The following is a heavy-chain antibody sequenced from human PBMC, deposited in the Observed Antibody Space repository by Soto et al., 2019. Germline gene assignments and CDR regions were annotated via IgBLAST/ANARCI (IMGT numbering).Heavy chain of an antibody. J-gene: IGHJ4*01. D-gene: IGHD3-22*01. CDR1: GYTFINYG. CDR2: IGAYNGNR. CDR3: ARGDHYDGSGNYPGDY. Sequence: AASVKVSCKASGYTFINYGLSWVRQAPGQGLEWIGWIGAYNGNRKFAQKFQGRVTMTTDTSTNTAYMELRSLRSDDTAVYYCARGDHYDGSGNYPGDYWG. V-gene: IGHV1-18*01.